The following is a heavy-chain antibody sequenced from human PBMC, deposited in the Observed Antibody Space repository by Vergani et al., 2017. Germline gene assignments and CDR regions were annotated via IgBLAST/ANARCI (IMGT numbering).Heavy chain of an antibody. Sequence: VQLVPSGAEVKKPGASVKVSCKASGYTFTSYYLPWVRRAPGQGLEWMGIINHSGGSTSYAQKFQGRVTMTRDTSTSTVYMELSSLRSEDRAGYYCARVIRENPYGMDVWGQGTTVTVSS. D-gene: IGHD1-26*01. CDR1: GYTFTSYY. CDR2: INHSGGST. V-gene: IGHV1-46*03. J-gene: IGHJ6*02. CDR3: ARVIRENPYGMDV.